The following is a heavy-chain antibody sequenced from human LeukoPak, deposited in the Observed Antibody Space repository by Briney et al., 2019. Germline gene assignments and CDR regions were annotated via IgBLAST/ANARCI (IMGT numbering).Heavy chain of an antibody. Sequence: GGSQTLSCVLSGLTFSDAWMRWVRQARGEGLEWVGRIGNGRIRDYAAPVQGRFSISRDNSKNTFYLQMNSLRTEDTGMYFCTWMATISTVDYWGQGTLVTVSS. J-gene: IGHJ4*02. CDR1: GLTFSDAW. CDR3: TWMATISTVDY. V-gene: IGHV3-15*04. D-gene: IGHD5-12*01. CDR2: IGNGRIR.